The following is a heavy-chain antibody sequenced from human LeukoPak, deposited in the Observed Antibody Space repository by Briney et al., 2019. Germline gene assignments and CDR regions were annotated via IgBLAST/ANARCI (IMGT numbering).Heavy chain of an antibody. D-gene: IGHD3-9*01. V-gene: IGHV4-4*02. Sequence: SETLSLTCAVAGGSINNNNWWSWVRQPPGQGLEWIGEIHHSGSTYYNPSLKSRVTISIDTSKSQFSLKLTSVTAADTAVYYCATGYSLGYWGQGTLVTVSS. J-gene: IGHJ4*02. CDR2: IHHSGST. CDR1: GGSINNNNW. CDR3: ATGYSLGY.